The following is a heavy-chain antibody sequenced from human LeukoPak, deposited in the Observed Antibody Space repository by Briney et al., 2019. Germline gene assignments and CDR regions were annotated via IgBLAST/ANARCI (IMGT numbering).Heavy chain of an antibody. Sequence: GGSLRLSCAASGFTFSSYSMNWVRQAPGKGLEWVAFIRSDGSNKYYADSVKGRFTISRDNSKNTLYLQVNSLRAEDTAVYYCAKKGNSGNYYHPSYFDYWGQGTLVTVSS. V-gene: IGHV3-30*02. CDR3: AKKGNSGNYYHPSYFDY. CDR2: IRSDGSNK. J-gene: IGHJ4*02. D-gene: IGHD1-26*01. CDR1: GFTFSSYS.